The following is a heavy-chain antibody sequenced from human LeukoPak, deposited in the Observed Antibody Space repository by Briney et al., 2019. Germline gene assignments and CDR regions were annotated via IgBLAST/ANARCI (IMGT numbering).Heavy chain of an antibody. J-gene: IGHJ6*03. Sequence: SETLSLTCAVYGGSFSGYYRSWIRQPPGKGLEWIGEINHSGSTNYNPSLKSRVTISVDTSKNQFSLKLSSVTAADTAVYYCACGSTLRGSRKNYYYYYMTSGAKGPRSPSP. CDR3: ACGSTLRGSRKNYYYYYMTS. CDR1: GGSFSGYY. CDR2: INHSGST. V-gene: IGHV4-34*01. D-gene: IGHD3-10*01.